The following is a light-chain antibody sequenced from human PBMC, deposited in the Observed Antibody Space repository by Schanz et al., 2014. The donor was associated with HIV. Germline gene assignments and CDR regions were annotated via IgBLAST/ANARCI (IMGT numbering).Light chain of an antibody. J-gene: IGLJ1*01. Sequence: QSALTQPRSVSGSPGQSVTISCTGTSSDVGGYNYVSWYQQHPGKAPKLIIYEVSKRPSGVSNRFSGSKSGNTASLTISGLQPEDEADYYCSSLTTSSAPVFGTGTKLTVL. V-gene: IGLV2-14*01. CDR2: EVS. CDR1: SSDVGGYNY. CDR3: SSLTTSSAPV.